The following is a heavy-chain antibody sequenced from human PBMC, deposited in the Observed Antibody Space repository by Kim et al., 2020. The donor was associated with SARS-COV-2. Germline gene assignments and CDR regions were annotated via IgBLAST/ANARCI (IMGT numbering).Heavy chain of an antibody. Sequence: GGSLRLSCAASGFTFSSYEMNWVRQAPGKGLEWVSYISSSGSTIYYADSVKGRFTISRDNAKNSLYLQMNSLRAEDTAVYYCARCGPMVRGVITSRCYYYGMDVWGQGTTVTVSS. CDR2: ISSSGSTI. CDR1: GFTFSSYE. D-gene: IGHD3-10*01. CDR3: ARCGPMVRGVITSRCYYYGMDV. J-gene: IGHJ6*02. V-gene: IGHV3-48*03.